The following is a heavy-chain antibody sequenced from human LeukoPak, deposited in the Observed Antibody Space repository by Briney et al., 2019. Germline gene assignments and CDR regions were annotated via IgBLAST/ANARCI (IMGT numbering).Heavy chain of an antibody. D-gene: IGHD2-15*01. Sequence: PSETLSLTCTVSAGSISSSRFYWGWIRQSPGKGLEWIGNLYYSGSTYYDPSLKSRVTISVDTSKNQFSLKLSSVTAADTAVYYCASLGYCSGGSCRNPLWYWGQGTLVTVSS. CDR1: AGSISSSRFY. CDR2: LYYSGST. J-gene: IGHJ4*02. V-gene: IGHV4-39*07. CDR3: ASLGYCSGGSCRNPLWY.